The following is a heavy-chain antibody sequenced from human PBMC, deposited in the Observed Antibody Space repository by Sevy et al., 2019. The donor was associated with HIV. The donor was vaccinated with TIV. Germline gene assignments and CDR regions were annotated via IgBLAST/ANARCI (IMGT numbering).Heavy chain of an antibody. V-gene: IGHV3-23*01. CDR1: GFTFSSYA. Sequence: GGSLRLSCAASGFTFSSYALNWVRQAPGKGLEWVSTIYGSRGVTYYADYVKGRLTISRDNSKNTLYLQMNSLRTEDTAVYFCAGGRYDSSGSFDAFDIWGQGTMVTVSS. CDR3: AGGRYDSSGSFDAFDI. D-gene: IGHD3-22*01. CDR2: IYGSRGVT. J-gene: IGHJ3*02.